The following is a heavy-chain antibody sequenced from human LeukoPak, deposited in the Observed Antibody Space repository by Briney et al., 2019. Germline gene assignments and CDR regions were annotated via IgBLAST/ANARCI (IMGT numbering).Heavy chain of an antibody. Sequence: PSETLSLTCTVSGGSISSGGYYWSWIRQHPGKGLEWIGYIYYSGSTYYNPSLKSRVTISVDTSKNQFSLKLSSVTAADTAVYYCARDRRPVVVPAAIRYTPGMDVWGQGTTVTVSS. CDR2: IYYSGST. CDR1: GGSISSGGYY. D-gene: IGHD2-2*02. V-gene: IGHV4-31*03. J-gene: IGHJ6*02. CDR3: ARDRRPVVVPAAIRYTPGMDV.